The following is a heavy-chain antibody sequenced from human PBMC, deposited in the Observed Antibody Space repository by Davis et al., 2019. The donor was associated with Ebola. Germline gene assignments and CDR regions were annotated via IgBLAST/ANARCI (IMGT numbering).Heavy chain of an antibody. CDR3: ARTTFGGVIAS. CDR2: INSDGSST. V-gene: IGHV3-74*01. Sequence: HTGGSLRLSCVASGFTFSSYWMHWVRQAPGKGLVWVSRINSDGSSTSYADSVKGRFTISRDNAKNTLYLQMNSLRAEDTAVYYCARTTFGGVIASWGQETLVTVSS. D-gene: IGHD3-16*02. CDR1: GFTFSSYW. J-gene: IGHJ4*02.